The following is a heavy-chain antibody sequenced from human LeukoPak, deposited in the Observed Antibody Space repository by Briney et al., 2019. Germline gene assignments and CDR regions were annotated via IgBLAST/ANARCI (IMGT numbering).Heavy chain of an antibody. J-gene: IGHJ4*02. CDR1: GGSISSGDYY. CDR3: ASRPPTGDAFAY. V-gene: IGHV4-30-4*01. Sequence: PSETLSLTCTVSGGSISSGDYYWSWIRQPPGKGLEWIGYIYYSGSTYYNPSRKSRVTISVDTSKNQDSLKLRSVTAPDTAVYYCASRPPTGDAFAYWGQGPLVTVSS. CDR2: IYYSGST. D-gene: IGHD7-27*01.